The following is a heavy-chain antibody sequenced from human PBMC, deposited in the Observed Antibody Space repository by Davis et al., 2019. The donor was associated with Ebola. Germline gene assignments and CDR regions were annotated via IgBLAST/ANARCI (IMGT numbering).Heavy chain of an antibody. J-gene: IGHJ6*02. CDR1: RFTFSSYS. V-gene: IGHV3-21*01. CDR3: ARDSPQYYDFWSGYYKDYYGMDV. D-gene: IGHD3-3*01. CDR2: ISSSSSYI. Sequence: GESLKISCAASRFTFSSYSMNWVRQAPGKGLEWVSSISSSSSYIYYADSVKGRFTISRDNAKNSLYLQMNSLRAEDTAVYYCARDSPQYYDFWSGYYKDYYGMDVWGQGTTVTVSS.